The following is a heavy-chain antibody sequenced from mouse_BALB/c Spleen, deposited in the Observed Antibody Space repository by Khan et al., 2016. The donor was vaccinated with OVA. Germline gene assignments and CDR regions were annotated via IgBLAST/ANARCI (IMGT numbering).Heavy chain of an antibody. CDR2: IIYTGYT. Sequence: EVQLQESGPSLVKPSQTLSLTCSVTGDSITTGYWNWIRKFPGNKLEYMGYIIYTGYTYYNPYLKSRISITRHTSNNQYYLQLNSVTDEDTATYYCARSTYRYAFVYWGQGTRVTVSA. V-gene: IGHV3-8*02. D-gene: IGHD2-14*01. J-gene: IGHJ3*01. CDR3: ARSTYRYAFVY. CDR1: GDSITTGY.